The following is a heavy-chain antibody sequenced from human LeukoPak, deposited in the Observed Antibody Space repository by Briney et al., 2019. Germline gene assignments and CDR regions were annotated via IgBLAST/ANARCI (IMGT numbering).Heavy chain of an antibody. CDR1: GYTFTNYY. CDR3: ARADSSGYHFDY. Sequence: ASVTVSFKASGYTFTNYYMHWVRQAPGQGLEGMGIINPSGGSTSYAQKFQGRVTMTRDMSTSTVYMELSSLRSEDTAVYYCARADSSGYHFDYWGQGTLVTVSS. D-gene: IGHD3-22*01. J-gene: IGHJ4*02. CDR2: INPSGGST. V-gene: IGHV1-46*01.